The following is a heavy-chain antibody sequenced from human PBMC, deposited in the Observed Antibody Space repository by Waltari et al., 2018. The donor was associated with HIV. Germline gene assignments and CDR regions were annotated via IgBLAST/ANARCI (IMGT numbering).Heavy chain of an antibody. CDR3: ARVPGVSSIAARRFDY. V-gene: IGHV4-59*01. D-gene: IGHD6-6*01. CDR2: IYYSGST. CDR1: GGSISGYY. J-gene: IGHJ4*02. Sequence: QVHLQESGPGLVKPSETLSLTCTVSGGSISGYYWTWIRQPPGKGLEWLGYIYYSGSTNYNPSLQSRITISVDTSKSQFSLKLSSVTAADTAVYYCARVPGVSSIAARRFDYWGQGSLVTVSS.